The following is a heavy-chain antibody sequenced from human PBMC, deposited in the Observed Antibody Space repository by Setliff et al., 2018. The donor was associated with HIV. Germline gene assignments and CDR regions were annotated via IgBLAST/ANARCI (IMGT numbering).Heavy chain of an antibody. D-gene: IGHD7-27*01. J-gene: IGHJ6*03. CDR1: GYSISSGYY. V-gene: IGHV4-38-2*01. Sequence: PSETLSLTCAVSGYSISSGYYWGWIRQPPGKGLEWIGSISHTGSTYYNPSLKSRVTISVDTSKNQFSLKLSSVTAADTAVYYCARVSPLTHYYYMDMWGKGTTVTVSS. CDR2: ISHTGST. CDR3: ARVSPLTHYYYMDM.